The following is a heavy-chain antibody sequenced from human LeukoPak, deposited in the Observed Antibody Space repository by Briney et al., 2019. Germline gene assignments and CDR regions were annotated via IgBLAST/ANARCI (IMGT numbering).Heavy chain of an antibody. CDR2: IYYSGST. V-gene: IGHV4-59*01. CDR3: ARVASYYDFWSGYSPHPYFDY. CDR1: GGSISSYY. D-gene: IGHD3-3*01. J-gene: IGHJ4*02. Sequence: PSETLSLTCTVSGGSISSYYWSWIRQPPGKGLEWIGYIYYSGSTNYNPSLKSRVTISVDTSKNQFSLKLSSVTAADTAVYYCARVASYYDFWSGYSPHPYFDYWGQGTLVTVSS.